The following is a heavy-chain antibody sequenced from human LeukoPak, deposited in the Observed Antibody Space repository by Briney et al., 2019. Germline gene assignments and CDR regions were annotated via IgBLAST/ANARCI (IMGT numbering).Heavy chain of an antibody. D-gene: IGHD3-10*01. J-gene: IGHJ4*02. V-gene: IGHV4-61*01. CDR2: IYYSGST. Sequence: SETLSLTCTVSGGSVSSGSYYWSWIRQPPGKGLEWIGYIYYSGSTNYNPSLKSRVTISVDTSKNQFSLKLSSVTAADTAVYCCARESRGSSKVDYWGQGTLVTVSS. CDR3: ARESRGSSKVDY. CDR1: GGSVSSGSYY.